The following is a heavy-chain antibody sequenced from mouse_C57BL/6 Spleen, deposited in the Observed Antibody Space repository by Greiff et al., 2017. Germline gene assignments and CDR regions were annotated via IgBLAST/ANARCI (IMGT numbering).Heavy chain of an antibody. V-gene: IGHV5-15*01. D-gene: IGHD2-4*01. CDR2: ISNLAYSI. J-gene: IGHJ3*01. CDR3: ARQGDYDGAWFAY. Sequence: EVQLVESGGGLVQPGGSLKLSCAASGFTFSDYGMAWVRQAPRKGPEWVAFISNLAYSIYYADTVTGRFTISRENAKNTLYLEMSSLRSEDTAMYYCARQGDYDGAWFAYWGQGTLVTVSA. CDR1: GFTFSDYG.